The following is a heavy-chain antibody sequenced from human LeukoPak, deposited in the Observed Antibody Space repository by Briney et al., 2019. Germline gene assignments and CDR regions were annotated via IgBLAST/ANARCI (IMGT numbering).Heavy chain of an antibody. CDR1: GFTFSSYG. CDR2: IRYDGSNK. Sequence: GGSLRLSCAASGFTFSSYGMHWVRQAPGKGLEWVAFIRYDGSNKYYADSVKGRFTISRDNSKNTLHLHMNSLRVEDTAVYYCAQEGSASGWYLDDPWGQGTLVTVSS. D-gene: IGHD6-19*01. CDR3: AQEGSASGWYLDDP. J-gene: IGHJ5*02. V-gene: IGHV3-30*02.